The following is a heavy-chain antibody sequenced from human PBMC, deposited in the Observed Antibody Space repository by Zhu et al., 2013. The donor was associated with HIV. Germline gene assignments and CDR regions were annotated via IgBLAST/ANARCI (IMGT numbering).Heavy chain of an antibody. J-gene: IGHJ5*02. V-gene: IGHV1-2*02. Sequence: VQSGAEVKKPGASVKISCKASGYTFTGYYLQWVRQAPGQGLDWMGWINPDSGDTNSAPKFQGRVTMTRDTSISTAYMELSRLRSDDTAVYYCASSGITIFGVVNHNWFDPWGQGTLVTVSS. CDR3: ASSGITIFGVVNHNWFDP. CDR2: INPDSGDT. D-gene: IGHD3-3*01. CDR1: GYTFTGYY.